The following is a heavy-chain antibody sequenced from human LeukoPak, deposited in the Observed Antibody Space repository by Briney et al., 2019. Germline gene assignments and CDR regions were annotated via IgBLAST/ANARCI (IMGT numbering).Heavy chain of an antibody. CDR3: ARGRMVRGVIITPLDY. J-gene: IGHJ4*02. Sequence: ASVKVSCKASGYTFTSYAMHWVRQAPGQRLEWMGWINAGNGNTKYSQKFQGRVTITRDTSASTAYMELSSLRSEDTAVYYCARGRMVRGVIITPLDYWGQGTLVTVSS. V-gene: IGHV1-3*01. CDR2: INAGNGNT. CDR1: GYTFTSYA. D-gene: IGHD3-10*01.